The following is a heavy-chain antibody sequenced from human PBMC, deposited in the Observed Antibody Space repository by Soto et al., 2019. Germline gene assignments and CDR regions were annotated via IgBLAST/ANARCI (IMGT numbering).Heavy chain of an antibody. CDR2: INPNSGGT. D-gene: IGHD6-6*01. CDR1: GYTFTGYY. V-gene: IGHV1-2*04. Sequence: QVQLVQSGAEVKKPGASVKVSCKASGYTFTGYYMHWVRQAPGQGLEWMGWINPNSGGTNYAQKFQGWVTMTRDTSISTAYMELSRLRSDDTAVYYCARDPSSSYVEGFFDYWGQGTLVTVSS. J-gene: IGHJ4*02. CDR3: ARDPSSSYVEGFFDY.